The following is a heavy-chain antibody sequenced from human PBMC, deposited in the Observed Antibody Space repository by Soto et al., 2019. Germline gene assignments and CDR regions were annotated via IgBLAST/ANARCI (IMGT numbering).Heavy chain of an antibody. D-gene: IGHD3-10*01. CDR3: ARAGSHSTLFDY. CDR2: IKNDGSDI. Sequence: PGGSLRLSCEATGFTFGTYWMSWVRQAPGKGLPWVANIKNDGSDIYYVDSVKGRFTISRDNAKNSLYLQMSSLRVEDTALYYCARAGSHSTLFDYWGHGILVTVSS. CDR1: GFTFGTYW. J-gene: IGHJ4*01. V-gene: IGHV3-7*05.